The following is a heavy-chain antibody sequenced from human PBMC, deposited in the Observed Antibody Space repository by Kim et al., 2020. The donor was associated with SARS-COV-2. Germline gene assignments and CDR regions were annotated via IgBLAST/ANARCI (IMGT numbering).Heavy chain of an antibody. Sequence: ASVKVSCKASGYTFTSYYMHWVRQAPGQGLEWMGIINPSGGSTSYAQKFQGRVTMTRDTSTSTVYMELSSLRSEDTAVYYCARDLYDSSGYYYGSFDYWGQGTLVTVSS. CDR2: INPSGGST. CDR3: ARDLYDSSGYYYGSFDY. J-gene: IGHJ4*02. CDR1: GYTFTSYY. D-gene: IGHD3-22*01. V-gene: IGHV1-46*01.